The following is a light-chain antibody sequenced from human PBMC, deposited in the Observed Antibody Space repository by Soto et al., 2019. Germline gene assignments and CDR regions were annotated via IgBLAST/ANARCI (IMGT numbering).Light chain of an antibody. CDR1: QGISSW. J-gene: IGKJ3*01. Sequence: DIQMTQPPSSVSASVGDRVTITCRASQGISSWLAWYQQKPGKAPELLIYAASISQSGVPSRCSGNGSGTDYSVTTNTLPPEDIGTYYCQQDISFPFTFDPGTKVDV. CDR3: QQDISFPFT. CDR2: AAS. V-gene: IGKV1-12*01.